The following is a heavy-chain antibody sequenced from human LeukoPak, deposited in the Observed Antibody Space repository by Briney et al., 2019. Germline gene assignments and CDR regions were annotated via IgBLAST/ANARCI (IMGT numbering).Heavy chain of an antibody. CDR3: ATAYDSSGYYKYFGY. V-gene: IGHV1-69-2*01. J-gene: IGHJ4*02. CDR2: VDPEDGET. Sequence: ASVKISCKVSGYTFTDYYMHWVQQAPGKGLEWMGLVDPEDGETIYAEKFQGRVTITADTSTDTAYMELSSLRSEDTAVYYCATAYDSSGYYKYFGYWGQGTLVTVSS. D-gene: IGHD3-22*01. CDR1: GYTFTDYY.